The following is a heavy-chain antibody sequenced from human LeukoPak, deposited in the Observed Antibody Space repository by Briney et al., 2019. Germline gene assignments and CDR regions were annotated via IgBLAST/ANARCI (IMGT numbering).Heavy chain of an antibody. V-gene: IGHV3-21*04. CDR2: TSSGSSYR. CDR3: AKVRYSSSWYLVDY. D-gene: IGHD6-13*01. CDR1: GFTFSSYS. Sequence: GGSLRLSCAASGFTFSSYSMNWVRQAPGKGLEWVSSTSSGSSYRYYGDSVKGRFTISRDNAKNSLYLQMNSLRAEDTAVYYCAKVRYSSSWYLVDYWGQGTLVTVSS. J-gene: IGHJ4*02.